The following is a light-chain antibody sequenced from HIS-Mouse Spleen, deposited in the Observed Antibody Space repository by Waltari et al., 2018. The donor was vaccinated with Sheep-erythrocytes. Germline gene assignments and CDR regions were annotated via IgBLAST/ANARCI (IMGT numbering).Light chain of an antibody. CDR2: AAS. J-gene: IGKJ4*01. CDR1: QGISTY. Sequence: DIQMTQSPSSLPASVGDRVTITCRASQGISTYLAWYQQKPGKVPKLLIYAASTLQSGVPSRFSGSGSGTDFTLTISSLQPEDVATYYCQKYNSAPLTFGGGTKVEIK. V-gene: IGKV1-27*01. CDR3: QKYNSAPLT.